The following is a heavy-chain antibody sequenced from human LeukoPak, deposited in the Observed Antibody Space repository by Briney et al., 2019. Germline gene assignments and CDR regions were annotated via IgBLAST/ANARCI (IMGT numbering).Heavy chain of an antibody. J-gene: IGHJ3*02. D-gene: IGHD6-19*01. CDR2: VFNSGGS. V-gene: IGHV4-59*01. CDR3: ARDRIAVAGTGDAFDI. CDR1: GGSISSYY. Sequence: SETLSLTCTVSGGSISSYYWSWIRQPPGKGLEWIGYVFNSGGSNYNPSLQSRVTISVDTSKNQFSLKLSSVTAADTAVYYCARDRIAVAGTGDAFDIWGQGTMVTVSS.